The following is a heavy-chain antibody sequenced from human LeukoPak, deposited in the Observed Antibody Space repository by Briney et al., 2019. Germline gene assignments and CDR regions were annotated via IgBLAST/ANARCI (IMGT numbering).Heavy chain of an antibody. D-gene: IGHD1-26*01. CDR2: VSYDGSNK. CDR3: ARVSGNYARYYFDY. J-gene: IGHJ4*02. V-gene: IGHV3-30-3*01. Sequence: GGSLRLSCAASGFTFSSYAMHWVRQAPGKGLEWVAVVSYDGSNKYYADSVKGRFTISRDNSKNTLYLQMDSLRAEDTAVYFCARVSGNYARYYFDYWGQGTLVTVSS. CDR1: GFTFSSYA.